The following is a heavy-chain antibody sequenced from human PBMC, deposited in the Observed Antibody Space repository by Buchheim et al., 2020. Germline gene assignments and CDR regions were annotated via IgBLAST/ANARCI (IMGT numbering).Heavy chain of an antibody. Sequence: EVQLVESGGGLVQPGGSLRLSCAASGFTFSSYWMSWVRQAPGKGLEWVANIKQDGSEKYYVDSVKGRFTISRDNSKNTLYLQMNSLRAEDPAGYYCAREVGTRRGGFDYWGKGTL. CDR3: AREVGTRRGGFDY. CDR1: GFTFSSYW. J-gene: IGHJ4*02. D-gene: IGHD1-26*01. V-gene: IGHV3-7*01. CDR2: IKQDGSEK.